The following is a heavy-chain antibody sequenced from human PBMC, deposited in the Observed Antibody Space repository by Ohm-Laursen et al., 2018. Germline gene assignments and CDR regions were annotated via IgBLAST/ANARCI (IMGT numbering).Heavy chain of an antibody. Sequence: ASVKASCKVSGYTLTDLSIHWVRQAPGTGLEWMGGLDPEDGETLYAQKFQGRVTMTEDRSTDTVYLELSTLKSEDTAVYYCATAITRIHLWWNFDYWGQGTLVTVSS. J-gene: IGHJ4*02. CDR1: GYTLTDLS. CDR2: LDPEDGET. D-gene: IGHD5-18*01. V-gene: IGHV1-24*01. CDR3: ATAITRIHLWWNFDY.